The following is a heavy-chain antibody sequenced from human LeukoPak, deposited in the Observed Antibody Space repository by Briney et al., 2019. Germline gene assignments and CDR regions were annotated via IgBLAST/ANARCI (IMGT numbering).Heavy chain of an antibody. CDR2: ITGSGSGI. V-gene: IGHV3-23*01. CDR1: GLTFSRHA. J-gene: IGHJ4*02. CDR3: VRSTKGAFDY. Sequence: GGSLRLSCAASGLTFSRHAVYWVRQAPGKGLEWVSTITGSGSGIYYADSVKGRFTISRDNSKNTMFMQMNSLRAEDTAVYYCVRSTKGAFDYWGQGTLVTVSS.